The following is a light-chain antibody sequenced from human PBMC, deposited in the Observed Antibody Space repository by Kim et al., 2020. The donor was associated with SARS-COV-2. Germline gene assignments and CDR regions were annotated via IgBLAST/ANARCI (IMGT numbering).Light chain of an antibody. CDR2: CNS. CDR3: QSYDSSLSGWV. CDR1: SSNIGAGYD. V-gene: IGLV1-40*01. Sequence: QRVTISCTGSSSNIGAGYDVHWYQQLPGTAPKLLISCNSNRPSGVPDRFSGSKSGTSASLAITGLQAEDEADYYCQSYDSSLSGWVFGGGTQLTVL. J-gene: IGLJ3*02.